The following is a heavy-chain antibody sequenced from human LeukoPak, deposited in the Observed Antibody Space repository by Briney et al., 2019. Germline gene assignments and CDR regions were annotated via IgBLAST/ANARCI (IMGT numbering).Heavy chain of an antibody. CDR1: GGSISSYY. Sequence: TSETLSLTCTVSGGSISSYYWSWIRQPPGKGLEWIGYIYYSGSTNYNPSLKSRVTISVDTSKNQFSLKLSSATAADTAVYYCAREYSSSWYESLYYYMDVWGKGTTVTISS. CDR2: IYYSGST. CDR3: AREYSSSWYESLYYYMDV. V-gene: IGHV4-59*01. D-gene: IGHD6-13*01. J-gene: IGHJ6*03.